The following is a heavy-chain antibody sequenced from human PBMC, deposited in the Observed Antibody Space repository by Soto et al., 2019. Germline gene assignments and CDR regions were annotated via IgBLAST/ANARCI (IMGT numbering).Heavy chain of an antibody. CDR3: ARTPGYYGYFVDY. Sequence: EVQLVESGGGAVRPGGSLRLSCAASGFPFDDYGMSWVRQAPGKGLEWVSGINRHGGSTGYADSVKGRFTISRDNAKNALHLHMNSLSAEDTAFYYCARTPGYYGYFVDYWGQGTLGTVS. J-gene: IGHJ4*02. D-gene: IGHD4-17*01. V-gene: IGHV3-20*04. CDR2: INRHGGST. CDR1: GFPFDDYG.